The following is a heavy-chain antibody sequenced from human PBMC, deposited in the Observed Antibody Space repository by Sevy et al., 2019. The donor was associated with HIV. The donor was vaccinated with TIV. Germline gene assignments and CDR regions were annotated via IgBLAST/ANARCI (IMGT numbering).Heavy chain of an antibody. D-gene: IGHD3-3*01. CDR1: GFTFSSYA. J-gene: IGHJ4*02. CDR3: AGRKVGDFWSGSIRGPWAGGPLFDY. Sequence: GGSLRLSCTSSGFTFSSYAMNWVRQAPGKGLEWVSTISHSGDSTYYADSVKVRFTISRDNSENTLYLQMNSLRAEDTALYYCAGRKVGDFWSGSIRGPWAGGPLFDYWGQGTLVTVSS. CDR2: ISHSGDST. V-gene: IGHV3-23*01.